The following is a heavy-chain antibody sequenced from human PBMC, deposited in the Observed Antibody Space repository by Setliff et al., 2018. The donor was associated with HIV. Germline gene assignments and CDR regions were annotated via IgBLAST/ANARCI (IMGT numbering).Heavy chain of an antibody. CDR2: ISGSGGST. D-gene: IGHD3-22*01. CDR3: ARSFPYYYESSGLYAMDV. Sequence: PSETLSLTCAVYGGSFSGYYWSWIRQPPGKGLEWVSAISGSGGSTYYADSAKGRFIISRDNSQNTLYLQMNSLRAEDTAIYFCARSFPYYYESSGLYAMDVWGQGTTVTVSS. J-gene: IGHJ6*02. CDR1: GGSFSGYY. V-gene: IGHV3-23*01.